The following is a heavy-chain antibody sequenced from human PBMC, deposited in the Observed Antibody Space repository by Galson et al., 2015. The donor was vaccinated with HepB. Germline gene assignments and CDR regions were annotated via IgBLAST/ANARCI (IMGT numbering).Heavy chain of an antibody. D-gene: IGHD3-9*01. CDR3: ARDLGTTGYYFAY. Sequence: SLRLSCAASGFTFSSYSMNWVRQAPGKGLEWVSYISSSSSTIYYADSVKGRFTISRDNAKNSLYLQMNSLRAEDTAVYYCARDLGTTGYYFAYWGQGTLVTVSS. CDR1: GFTFSSYS. J-gene: IGHJ4*02. CDR2: ISSSSSTI. V-gene: IGHV3-48*01.